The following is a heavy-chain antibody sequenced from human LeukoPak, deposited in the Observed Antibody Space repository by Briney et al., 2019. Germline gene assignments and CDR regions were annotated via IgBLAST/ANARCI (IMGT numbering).Heavy chain of an antibody. Sequence: GGSLRLSCAASGFTFSRYWMSWVRQAPGKGLEWVANIKYDGIEKYHVDSVKGRFTISRDNAKNTLYLQMNSLRAEDTAVYYCARDHAFSPDYWGQGTLVTVSS. J-gene: IGHJ4*02. CDR2: IKYDGIEK. CDR1: GFTFSRYW. D-gene: IGHD2/OR15-2a*01. CDR3: ARDHAFSPDY. V-gene: IGHV3-7*01.